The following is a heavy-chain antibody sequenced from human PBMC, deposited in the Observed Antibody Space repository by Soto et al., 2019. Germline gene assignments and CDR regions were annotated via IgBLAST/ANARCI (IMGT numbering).Heavy chain of an antibody. CDR1: GFTVSSNY. V-gene: IGHV3-53*01. CDR2: IYSGGST. J-gene: IGHJ6*02. D-gene: IGHD6-13*01. Sequence: GGSLRLSCAASGFTVSSNYMSWVRQAPGKGLEWVSVIYSGGSTYYADSVKGRFTISRDNSKNTLYLQMNSLRAEDTAVYYCAGGVTSDSSWYRDYYYYGMDVWGQGTTVTVSS. CDR3: AGGVTSDSSWYRDYYYYGMDV.